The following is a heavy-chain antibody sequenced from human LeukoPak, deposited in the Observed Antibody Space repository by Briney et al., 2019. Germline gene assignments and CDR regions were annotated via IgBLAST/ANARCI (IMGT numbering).Heavy chain of an antibody. D-gene: IGHD2-21*01. CDR1: GFTFSSYS. V-gene: IGHV3-21*01. J-gene: IGHJ6*03. Sequence: GGSLRLSCAASGFTFSSYSMNWVRQAPGKGLEWVSSISSSSSYIYYADSVKGRFTISRDSAKNSLYLQMNSLRAEDTAVYYCARDIVVATGFYYYYMDVWGKGTTVTVSS. CDR3: ARDIVVATGFYYYYMDV. CDR2: ISSSSSYI.